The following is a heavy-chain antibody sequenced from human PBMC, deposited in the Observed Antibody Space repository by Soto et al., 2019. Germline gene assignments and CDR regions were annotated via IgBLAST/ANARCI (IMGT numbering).Heavy chain of an antibody. CDR2: INPNSGGT. CDR1: GYTFTGYY. V-gene: IGHV1-2*02. J-gene: IGHJ5*02. CDR3: ARVATYYYDSSGYYPQGFDP. Sequence: ASVKVSCKASGYTFTGYYMHCVRQAPGQGLEWMGWINPNSGGTNYAQKFQGRVTMTRDTSISTAYMELSRLRSDDTAVYYCARVATYYYDSSGYYPQGFDPWGQGTLVTVSS. D-gene: IGHD3-22*01.